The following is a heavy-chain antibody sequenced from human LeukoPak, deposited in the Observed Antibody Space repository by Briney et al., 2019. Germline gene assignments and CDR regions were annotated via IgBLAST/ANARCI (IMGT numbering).Heavy chain of an antibody. D-gene: IGHD1-26*01. CDR2: MYYSGST. Sequence: SETLSLTCTVSGGSISSYYWSWIRQPPGKGLEWIGYMYYSGSTNYNPSLKSRVTISVDTSKNQFSLKLSSVTAADTAVYYCARAVGATEYFDYWGQGTLVTVSS. V-gene: IGHV4-59*01. CDR3: ARAVGATEYFDY. CDR1: GGSISSYY. J-gene: IGHJ4*02.